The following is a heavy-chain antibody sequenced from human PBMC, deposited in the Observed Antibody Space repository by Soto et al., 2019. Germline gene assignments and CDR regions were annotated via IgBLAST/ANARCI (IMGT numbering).Heavy chain of an antibody. CDR2: IYQSGRT. CDR3: ARRSRGRCYNY. V-gene: IGHV4-4*02. Sequence: PSETLSLTCDVSGGSISTNNWWMWVRQSPGRGLEWIGEIYQSGRTNYNPSLRGRVSMSLDRSKNQFSLVLTSVSAADTAVYYCARRSRGRCYNYWGQGTLVTVS. J-gene: IGHJ4*02. D-gene: IGHD2-15*01. CDR1: GGSISTNNW.